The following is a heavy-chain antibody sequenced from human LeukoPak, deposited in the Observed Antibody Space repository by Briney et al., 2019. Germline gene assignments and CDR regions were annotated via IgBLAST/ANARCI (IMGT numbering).Heavy chain of an antibody. V-gene: IGHV3-23*01. CDR1: GFTFSSYA. Sequence: GGSLRLSCAASGFTFSSYAMSWVRQAPGKGLEWVSAISGSGGSTYYADSVKGRFTISRDNSKNTLYLQMNSLRAEDTAVYYCAKGIAAAVSYYYGMDVWGQGTTVTVSS. CDR2: ISGSGGST. D-gene: IGHD6-13*01. J-gene: IGHJ6*02. CDR3: AKGIAAAVSYYYGMDV.